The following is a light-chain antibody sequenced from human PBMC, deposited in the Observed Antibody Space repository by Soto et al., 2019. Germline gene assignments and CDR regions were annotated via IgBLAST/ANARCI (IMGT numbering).Light chain of an antibody. CDR2: DVS. CDR3: SSYTSSSTRV. J-gene: IGLJ1*01. Sequence: SVLTQPASGSGSPGQSITISCTGTNSDVGGYNYVSWYQQHPGKAPKLMIYDVSNRPSGVSNRFSGSKSGNTASLTISGLQAEDEADYYCSSYTSSSTRVFGTGTKVTVL. V-gene: IGLV2-14*01. CDR1: NSDVGGYNY.